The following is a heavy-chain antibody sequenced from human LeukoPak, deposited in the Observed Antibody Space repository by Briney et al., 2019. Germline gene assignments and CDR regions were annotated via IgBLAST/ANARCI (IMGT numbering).Heavy chain of an antibody. V-gene: IGHV3-21*04. J-gene: IGHJ6*02. D-gene: IGHD4-23*01. CDR1: GFTFSSYS. CDR3: AKDRYYGGNLYYGMDV. CDR2: ISSSSSYI. Sequence: KPGGSLRLSCAASGFTFSSYSMNWVRQAPGKGLEWVSSISSSSSYIYYADSVKGRFTISRDNAKNSLYLQMNSLRAEDTALYYCAKDRYYGGNLYYGMDVWGQGTTVTVSS.